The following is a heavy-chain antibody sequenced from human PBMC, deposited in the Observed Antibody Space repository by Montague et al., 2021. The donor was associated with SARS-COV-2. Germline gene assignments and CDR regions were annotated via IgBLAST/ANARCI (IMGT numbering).Heavy chain of an antibody. V-gene: IGHV4-59*01. CDR2: IYHSGST. CDR3: ARVRRNYVFWSGFYDAFDI. J-gene: IGHJ3*02. D-gene: IGHD3-3*01. CDR1: GGSISSYY. Sequence: SETLSLTCTVSGGSISSYYWSWIRQPPGKGLEWIGYIYHSGSTNYNPSLKSRVTISVDTSKNQFSLKLSSVTAADAAVYYCARVRRNYVFWSGFYDAFDIWGQGTMVTVSS.